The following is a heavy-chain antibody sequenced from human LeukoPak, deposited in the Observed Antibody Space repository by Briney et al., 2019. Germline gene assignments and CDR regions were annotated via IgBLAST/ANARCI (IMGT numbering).Heavy chain of an antibody. V-gene: IGHV3-53*04. CDR2: IYSDGST. D-gene: IGHD3-22*01. CDR1: GFTVSSNY. Sequence: GGSLRLSCAASGFTVSSNYMSWVRQAPGKGLEWVSVIYSDGSTYYADSVKGRFTISRHNSKNTLYLQMNSLRAEDTAVYYCASSPDYYDSSGLPFFFDYWGQGTLVTVSS. CDR3: ASSPDYYDSSGLPFFFDY. J-gene: IGHJ4*02.